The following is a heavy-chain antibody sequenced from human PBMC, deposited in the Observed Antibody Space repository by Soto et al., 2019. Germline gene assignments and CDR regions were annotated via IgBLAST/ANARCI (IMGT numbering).Heavy chain of an antibody. Sequence: PGGSLRLSCAASGFTFSDYYMSWIRQAPWKGLEWVSYITSSGSTIYYADSVKGRFTISRDNAKNSLYLQMNSLRAEDTAVYYCAREKTAMVTVGYWAQGPLVTVSS. CDR1: GFTFSDYY. CDR3: AREKTAMVTVGY. D-gene: IGHD5-18*01. J-gene: IGHJ4*02. V-gene: IGHV3-11*01. CDR2: ITSSGSTI.